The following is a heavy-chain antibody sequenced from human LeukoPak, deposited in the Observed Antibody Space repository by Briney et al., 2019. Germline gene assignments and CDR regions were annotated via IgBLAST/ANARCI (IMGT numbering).Heavy chain of an antibody. CDR3: ARDLSPSDY. CDR2: ISSSGSTI. CDR1: GFTFSSYE. Sequence: GGSLRLSCAASGFTFSSYEMKWVRQAPGKGLEWVSYISSSGSTIYYADSVKGRFTISRDNAKNSLYLQMNSLRAEDTAVYYCARDLSPSDYWGQGTLVTVSS. J-gene: IGHJ4*02. V-gene: IGHV3-48*03.